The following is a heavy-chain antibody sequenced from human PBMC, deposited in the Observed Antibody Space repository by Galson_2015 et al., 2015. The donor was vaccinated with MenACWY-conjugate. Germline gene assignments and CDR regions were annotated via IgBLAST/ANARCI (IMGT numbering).Heavy chain of an antibody. V-gene: IGHV3-11*06. Sequence: SLRLSCAASGFTFNNYYMSWVRQAPGKGLEWVSYISSSSSNTNYADSVKGRFTISRDNAKNSLYLQMNSLRAEDTAVYYCARIYDNSGYSISSFDYWGQGTLVTVSS. J-gene: IGHJ4*02. CDR1: GFTFNNYY. CDR3: ARIYDNSGYSISSFDY. CDR2: ISSSSSNT. D-gene: IGHD3-22*01.